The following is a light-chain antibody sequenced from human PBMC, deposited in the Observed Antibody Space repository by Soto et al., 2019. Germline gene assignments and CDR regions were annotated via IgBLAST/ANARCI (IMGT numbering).Light chain of an antibody. CDR3: QQYGSSPLS. J-gene: IGKJ4*01. CDR1: QSVSSSH. Sequence: EIVLTQSPGTLSLSPGERATLSCRASQSVSSSHLAWYQQRPGQAPRLLIYAASSRATGIPDRFSGSGSGVALTLTIPRVVPEDFAVYYCQQYGSSPLSFGGGTKVEIK. CDR2: AAS. V-gene: IGKV3-20*01.